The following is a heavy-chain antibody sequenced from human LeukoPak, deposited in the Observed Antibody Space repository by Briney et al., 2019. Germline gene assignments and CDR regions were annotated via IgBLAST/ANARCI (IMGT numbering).Heavy chain of an antibody. CDR1: GFTFKLYW. J-gene: IGHJ1*01. Sequence: GGSLRLSCAASGFTFKLYWMHWVRQVPGRGPVWVSRINHDGSDTIYADSVRGRFTISRDDAKNTLYLQMNSLRAEDTAVYYCAKVEGIAVAGTWDFQHWGQGTLVTVSS. CDR2: INHDGSDT. V-gene: IGHV3-74*01. CDR3: AKVEGIAVAGTWDFQH. D-gene: IGHD6-19*01.